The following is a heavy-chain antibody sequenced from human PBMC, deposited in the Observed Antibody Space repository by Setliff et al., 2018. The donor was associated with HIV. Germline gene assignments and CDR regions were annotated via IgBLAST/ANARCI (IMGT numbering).Heavy chain of an antibody. CDR2: INWNGGST. V-gene: IGHV3-20*04. CDR1: GFTFEDYG. J-gene: IGHJ6*02. D-gene: IGHD3-22*01. CDR3: ARSFPYYYESGGLYAMDV. Sequence: GGSLRLSCAVSGFTFEDYGMSWVRQAPGKGLEGVSGINWNGGSTGYVDSVKGRFTISRDNAKNSLYLQMNSLRVEDTALYYCARSFPYYYESGGLYAMDVWGLGTTVTVSS.